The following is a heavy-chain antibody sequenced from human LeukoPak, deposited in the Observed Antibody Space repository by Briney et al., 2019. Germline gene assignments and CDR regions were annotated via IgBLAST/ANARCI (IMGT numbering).Heavy chain of an antibody. V-gene: IGHV3-23*01. Sequence: GGSLRLSCAASGFDFSNYPVSWGRQAPGKGLEWVSAISDTGANTNYADSVKGRFTISRDNSKNTVSLQMSSLRTEDTAIYYCAKCSIYFGSGTYFDAWAQGTLVTVSS. J-gene: IGHJ4*02. CDR2: ISDTGANT. CDR3: AKCSIYFGSGTYFDA. CDR1: GFDFSNYP. D-gene: IGHD3-10*01.